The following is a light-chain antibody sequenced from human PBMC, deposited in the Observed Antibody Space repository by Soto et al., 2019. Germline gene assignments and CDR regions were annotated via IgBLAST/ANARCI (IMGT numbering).Light chain of an antibody. J-gene: IGKJ1*01. CDR1: QSVSSN. CDR2: GAS. CDR3: QQYNNWPLWT. Sequence: EIVLTQSPATLSLSPGERATLSCRASQSVSSNLAWYQQKPGQAPRLLIYGASTRATGIPARFSGSGSGTEFTLTISSLQSEDFAVYYCQQYNNWPLWTFGQGAKVDNK. V-gene: IGKV3-15*01.